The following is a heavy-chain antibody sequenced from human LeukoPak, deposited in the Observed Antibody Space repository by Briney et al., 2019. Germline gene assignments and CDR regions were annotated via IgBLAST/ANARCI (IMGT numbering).Heavy chain of an antibody. CDR2: VDYSGST. J-gene: IGHJ6*02. D-gene: IGHD6-6*01. V-gene: IGHV4-59*01. CDR3: ARDRPLYGMDV. CDR1: GGSISTYY. Sequence: SETLSLTCTVSGGSISTYYWSWIRQPPGKGLEWIGNVDYSGSTNYNPSLRSRVTISEDTSKNQFSLKLTSVIAADTAVYYCARDRPLYGMDVWGQGTTVTVSS.